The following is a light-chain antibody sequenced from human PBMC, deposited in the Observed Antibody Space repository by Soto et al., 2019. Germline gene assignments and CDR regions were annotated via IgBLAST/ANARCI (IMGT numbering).Light chain of an antibody. Sequence: QSVLTQSPSASASLGASVKLTCTLSSGHNGYAIAWHQQQPEKGPRFLMRLNSDGSHTKGDGIPDRFSGSSSGAERYLTISSLQSEDEADYYCQTWDSGIRVFGGGTKLTVL. CDR2: LNSDGSH. J-gene: IGLJ3*02. CDR1: SGHNGYA. V-gene: IGLV4-69*01. CDR3: QTWDSGIRV.